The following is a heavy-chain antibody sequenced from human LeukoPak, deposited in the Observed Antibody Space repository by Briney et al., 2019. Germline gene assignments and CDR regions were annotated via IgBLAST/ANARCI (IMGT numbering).Heavy chain of an antibody. D-gene: IGHD3-10*01. V-gene: IGHV3-21*01. Sequence: GGSLRLSCAASGFTFSSYSMNWVRQAPGKGLEWVSSISSSGRYTYYSDSVKGRFTISRDNAKNSLYLQMNSLRAEDTAVYYCAKWRRGYNYGSGTELDYWGQGTLVTVSS. CDR3: AKWRRGYNYGSGTELDY. CDR2: ISSSGRYT. J-gene: IGHJ4*02. CDR1: GFTFSSYS.